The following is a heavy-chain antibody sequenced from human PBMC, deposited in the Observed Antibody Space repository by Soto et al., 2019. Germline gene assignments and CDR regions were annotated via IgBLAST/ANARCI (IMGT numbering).Heavy chain of an antibody. Sequence: QVQLVESGGGVVQPGRSLRLSCAASGFTFSSYGMHWVRQAPGKGLEWVAVISYDGSNKYYEDSVKGRFTISRDNSKITLYLQMNRRRAEDTAVYYCANGPAIVLVPAAMNYYYGMDVWGQGTTVTVSS. J-gene: IGHJ6*02. CDR1: GFTFSSYG. V-gene: IGHV3-30*18. D-gene: IGHD2-2*01. CDR2: ISYDGSNK. CDR3: ANGPAIVLVPAAMNYYYGMDV.